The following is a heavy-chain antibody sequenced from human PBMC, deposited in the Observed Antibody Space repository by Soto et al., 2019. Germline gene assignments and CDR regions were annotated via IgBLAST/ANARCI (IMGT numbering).Heavy chain of an antibody. Sequence: GGSLSLSCAASGFTFNNYAMNWVRQAPGKGLEWVATISATGGSTYYADSVKGRFTISRDNSKNTLYLQMNGLRVEDTAVYYCAKDRLACNFDYWGQGTQFTVAS. CDR1: GFTFNNYA. CDR2: ISATGGST. V-gene: IGHV3-23*01. J-gene: IGHJ4*02. CDR3: AKDRLACNFDY.